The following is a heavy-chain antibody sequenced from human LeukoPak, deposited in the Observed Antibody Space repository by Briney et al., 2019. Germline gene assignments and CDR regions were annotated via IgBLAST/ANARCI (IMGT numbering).Heavy chain of an antibody. Sequence: GGSLRLSCVASGFTFNNYGMHWVRQAPGKGLEWVAFIRYDGSNKYHADSVKGRFTIPRDNSKSTLFLQMDSLEPEDTALYYCAKDGAYNSHFDYWGQGTLVTVSS. V-gene: IGHV3-30*02. D-gene: IGHD1-20*01. J-gene: IGHJ4*02. CDR2: IRYDGSNK. CDR1: GFTFNNYG. CDR3: AKDGAYNSHFDY.